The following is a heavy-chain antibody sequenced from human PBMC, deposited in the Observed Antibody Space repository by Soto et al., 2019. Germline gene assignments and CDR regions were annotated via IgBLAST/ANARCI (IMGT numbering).Heavy chain of an antibody. D-gene: IGHD3-3*01. CDR1: GFIFRSYA. CDR2: VSGDGGIT. V-gene: IGHV3-23*01. J-gene: IGHJ3*02. Sequence: EVQLLESGGGLVQPGGSLRLSCAASGFIFRSYAMSWVRQAPGKGLEWVSAVSGDGGITYYADSVKGRFTISRDNSKNTLYLQMNSLRVGDTAVYYCAKRRGLYVMDAFDTWGQGTVVTVSS. CDR3: AKRRGLYVMDAFDT.